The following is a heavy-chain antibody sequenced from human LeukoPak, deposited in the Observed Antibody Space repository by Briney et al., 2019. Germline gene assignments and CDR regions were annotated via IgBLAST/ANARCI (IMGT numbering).Heavy chain of an antibody. J-gene: IGHJ6*03. CDR1: GGSISSGSYY. V-gene: IGHV4-61*02. D-gene: IGHD6-19*01. Sequence: PSQTLSLTCTVSGGSISSGSYYWSWIRQPAGKGLEWIGRIYTSGSTNYNPSLKSRVTISVDTSKNQFSLKLSSVTAADTAVYYCARDRQEGIAVAGWVYYYYYMDVWGKGTTVTVSS. CDR2: IYTSGST. CDR3: ARDRQEGIAVAGWVYYYYYMDV.